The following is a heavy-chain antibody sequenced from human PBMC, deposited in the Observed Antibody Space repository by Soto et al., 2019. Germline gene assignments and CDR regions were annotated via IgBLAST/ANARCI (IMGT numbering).Heavy chain of an antibody. CDR3: AKKDCTGGSCYRPFHS. CDR2: ISASGGST. Sequence: EVLLLESGGGLVQPGGSLRLSCAASGFTFSSYAMSWVRQAPGKGLEWVSSISASGGSTYYTDSVKGRFTISRDNSKNTLYLQMNSLRAEGTAVYYCAKKDCTGGSCYRPFHSWGQGTLVTVSS. D-gene: IGHD2-15*01. CDR1: GFTFSSYA. V-gene: IGHV3-23*01. J-gene: IGHJ5*02.